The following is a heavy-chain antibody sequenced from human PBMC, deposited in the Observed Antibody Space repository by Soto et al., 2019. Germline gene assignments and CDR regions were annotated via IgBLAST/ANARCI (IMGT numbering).Heavy chain of an antibody. V-gene: IGHV3-23*01. CDR2: ITGSGGST. D-gene: IGHD3-10*01. CDR1: GFTFNNYA. CDR3: ARDLGGYYGSGSLDY. J-gene: IGHJ4*02. Sequence: EVQLLESGGGLVQPGGSLRLSCAASGFTFNNYAMSWVRQAPGKGLEWVSAITGSGGSTYYADSVKGRFTISRDNSKNTLYLQMNSLRAEDTVVYYCARDLGGYYGSGSLDYWGQGTLVTVSS.